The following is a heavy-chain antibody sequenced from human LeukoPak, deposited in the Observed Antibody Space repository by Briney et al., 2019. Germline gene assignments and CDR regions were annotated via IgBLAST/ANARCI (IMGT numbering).Heavy chain of an antibody. CDR3: AKDWALGDTGGGAFDI. J-gene: IGHJ3*02. Sequence: GGSLRLSCAASGFTFSDYSMNWVRQAPGKGLECLSYITSDSRTTWYADSVKGRFIISRDNSKNTLYLQMNSLRAEDTALYYCAKDWALGDTGGGAFDIWGQGTMVTVS. CDR2: ITSDSRTT. D-gene: IGHD3-16*01. CDR1: GFTFSDYS. V-gene: IGHV3-48*01.